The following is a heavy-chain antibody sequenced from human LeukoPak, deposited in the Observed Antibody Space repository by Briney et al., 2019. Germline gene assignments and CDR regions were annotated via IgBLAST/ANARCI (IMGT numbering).Heavy chain of an antibody. CDR1: GYTFTGYY. Sequence: ASVKVSCKASGYTFTGYYMHWVRQAPGQGLEWMGWINPNSGGTNYAQKFQGGVTMTRDTSISTAYMELSRLRSDDTAVYYCAREPLDPSYYMDVWGKGTTVTVSS. CDR3: AREPLDPSYYMDV. V-gene: IGHV1-2*02. CDR2: INPNSGGT. J-gene: IGHJ6*03.